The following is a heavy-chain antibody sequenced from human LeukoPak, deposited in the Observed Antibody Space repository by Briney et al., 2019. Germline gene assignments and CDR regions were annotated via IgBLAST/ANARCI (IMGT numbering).Heavy chain of an antibody. Sequence: ASVKVSCKASGYTFTSYGISWVRQAPGQGLEWMGWINPNSGGTNYAQKFQGRVTMTRDTSISTAYMELSRLRSDDTAVYYCARDCGGDCYSFWTPSAAFDYWGQGTLVTVSS. CDR1: GYTFTSYG. J-gene: IGHJ4*02. V-gene: IGHV1-2*02. CDR3: ARDCGGDCYSFWTPSAAFDY. CDR2: INPNSGGT. D-gene: IGHD2-21*02.